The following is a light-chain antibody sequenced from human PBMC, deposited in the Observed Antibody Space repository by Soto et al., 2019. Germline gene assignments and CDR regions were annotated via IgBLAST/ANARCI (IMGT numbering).Light chain of an antibody. CDR1: QSISSW. V-gene: IGKV1-5*01. Sequence: DIQMTQSPSTLSASVGDRVTITCRASQSISSWLAWYQQKPGKAPKLLIYDASSLASGVPSRFSGSGSGTEFTLTISSLQPDDFATYYCQQYNSYSATFGQGTKVEIK. CDR2: DAS. J-gene: IGKJ1*01. CDR3: QQYNSYSAT.